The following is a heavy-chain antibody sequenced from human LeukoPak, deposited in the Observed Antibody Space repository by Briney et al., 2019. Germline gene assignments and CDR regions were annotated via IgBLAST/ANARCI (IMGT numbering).Heavy chain of an antibody. CDR2: INHSGST. V-gene: IGHV4-34*01. CDR3: ATLIGV. CDR1: GGSISSYY. Sequence: PSETLSLTCTVSGGSISSYYWSWVRQPPGKGLEWIGEINHSGSTNYNPSLKSRVTISVDTSKNQFSLKLSSVTAADTAVYYCATLIGVWGKGTTVTVSS. D-gene: IGHD3-22*01. J-gene: IGHJ6*04.